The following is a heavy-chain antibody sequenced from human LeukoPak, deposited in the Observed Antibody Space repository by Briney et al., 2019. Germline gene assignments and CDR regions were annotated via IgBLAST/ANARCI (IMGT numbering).Heavy chain of an antibody. CDR3: ARNGVTGYYFDY. D-gene: IGHD3-9*01. V-gene: IGHV3-30*04. CDR1: GFTFRSSA. CDR2: TSYDGRNK. J-gene: IGHJ4*02. Sequence: PGESLRLSCAASGFTFRSSAMHWVRQPPGKGLEWVAVTSYDGRNKYYADSAKGRFTISRDNSTNTLYLQMNSLRAEDTAVYYCARNGVTGYYFDYWGQGTLVTVSS.